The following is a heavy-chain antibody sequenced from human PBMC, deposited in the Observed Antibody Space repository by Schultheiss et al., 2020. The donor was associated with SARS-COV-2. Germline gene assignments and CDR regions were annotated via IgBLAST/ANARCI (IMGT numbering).Heavy chain of an antibody. V-gene: IGHV3-7*01. CDR3: ARSWFGEVLYYGMDV. D-gene: IGHD3-10*01. CDR2: INQDGSEK. CDR1: GFTFSSYA. Sequence: GGSLRLSCAASGFTFSSYAMSWVRQAPGKGLEWVANINQDGSEKYYVDSVKGRFTISRDNTKKSMYLQMNSLRAEDTAVYYCARSWFGEVLYYGMDVWGQGTTVTVSS. J-gene: IGHJ6*02.